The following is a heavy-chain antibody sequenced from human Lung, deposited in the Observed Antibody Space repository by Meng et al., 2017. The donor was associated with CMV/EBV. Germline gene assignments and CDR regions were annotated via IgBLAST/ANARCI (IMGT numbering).Heavy chain of an antibody. D-gene: IGHD1-1*01. CDR2: IYSGGST. CDR1: RFTVSSNY. V-gene: IGHV3-66*02. Sequence: GESXKISCAASRFTVSSNYMTWVRQAPGKGLEWVSTIYSGGSTYYADSVKGRFTISRDNSKNTLYLQMSSLRPEDTAVYFCARVVRHLWANYYFDYWGQGTXVPVSS. J-gene: IGHJ4*02. CDR3: ARVVRHLWANYYFDY.